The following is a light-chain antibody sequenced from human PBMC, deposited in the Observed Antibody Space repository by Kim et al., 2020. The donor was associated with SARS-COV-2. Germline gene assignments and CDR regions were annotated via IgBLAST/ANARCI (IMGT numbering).Light chain of an antibody. Sequence: AGERATLACRASQSVCSNCVAWYQQKPGQAPRLLIYSASTRGTAIPDRFSGSGSGTDFTLSISRLEPEDAAVYYCQQYGIAPPYTFGQGTKLEI. J-gene: IGKJ2*01. CDR2: SAS. CDR1: QSVCSNC. V-gene: IGKV3-20*01. CDR3: QQYGIAPPYT.